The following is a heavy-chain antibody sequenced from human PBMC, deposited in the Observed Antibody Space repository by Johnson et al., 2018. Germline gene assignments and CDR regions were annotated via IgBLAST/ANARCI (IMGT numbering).Heavy chain of an antibody. Sequence: QVQLQESGPGLAKPSEPLALTCTVSGGSISDYYWSWIRHPPGKGLAWIGYLYYTGTTNYNPSLNGRGTRSVDTSKNHFSLKVISLTAADTAVYYCARRHPQWLPPNDAFDIWGQGTMVTVSS. D-gene: IGHD6-19*01. V-gene: IGHV4-59*01. CDR3: ARRHPQWLPPNDAFDI. CDR2: LYYTGTT. J-gene: IGHJ3*02. CDR1: GGSISDYY.